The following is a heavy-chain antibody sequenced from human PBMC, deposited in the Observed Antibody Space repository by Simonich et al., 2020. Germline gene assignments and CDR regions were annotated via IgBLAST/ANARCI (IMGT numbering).Heavy chain of an antibody. CDR1: GYTFTGYY. V-gene: IGHV1-2*02. CDR3: ARGALTGDYYYMDV. CDR2: INPNSGGT. J-gene: IGHJ6*03. D-gene: IGHD7-27*01. Sequence: QVQLVQSGAEVKKPGASVKVSCKASGYTFTGYYMHWVRRAPGQGLDWLGWINPNSGGTNYAQKFQGRVTMTRDTSIITAYMELSRLRSDDTAVYYCARGALTGDYYYMDVWGKGTTVTVSS.